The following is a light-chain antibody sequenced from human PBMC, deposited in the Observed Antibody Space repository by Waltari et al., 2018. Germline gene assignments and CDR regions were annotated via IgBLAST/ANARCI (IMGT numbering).Light chain of an antibody. CDR2: DAS. CDR1: SRDVGNYNY. J-gene: IGLJ3*02. CDR3: CSYTNVGSWV. Sequence: QSALTQPASVSGSPGQSITISCTGTSRDVGNYNYVSCYQQPPGRAPKLMISDASDRPAGVSTRFSGSKAGNTASLAISGLQAEEEGDYDCCSYTNVGSWVFGGGTKVTVL. V-gene: IGLV2-14*03.